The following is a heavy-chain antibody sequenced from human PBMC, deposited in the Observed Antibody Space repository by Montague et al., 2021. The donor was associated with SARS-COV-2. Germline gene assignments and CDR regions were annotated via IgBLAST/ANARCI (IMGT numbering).Heavy chain of an antibody. J-gene: IGHJ2*01. CDR3: ARAIWHLDV. Sequence: SETLSLTCSVSGDSITRYYWSWIRQSDGKGLEWIGRISTGGYVNYNPALQSRVSMSVDTSKSQVSLNVTSVTAADTAVYYCARAIWHLDVWGRGSLVTVSS. V-gene: IGHV4-4*07. CDR1: GDSITRYY. CDR2: ISTGGYV.